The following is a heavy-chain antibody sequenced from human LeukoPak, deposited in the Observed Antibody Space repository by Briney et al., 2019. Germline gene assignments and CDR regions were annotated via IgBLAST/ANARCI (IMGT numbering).Heavy chain of an antibody. CDR2: IHYSGST. CDR1: GGSVSSGSYY. V-gene: IGHV4-61*01. J-gene: IGHJ4*02. Sequence: SETLSLTCTVSGGSVSSGSYYWSWIRQPPGKGLEWIGYIHYSGSTNYNPSLKSRVTISVDTSKNQFSLKLSSVTAADTAVYYCARGKLPYSSGWYPRGYFDYWGQGTLVTVSS. CDR3: ARGKLPYSSGWYPRGYFDY. D-gene: IGHD6-19*01.